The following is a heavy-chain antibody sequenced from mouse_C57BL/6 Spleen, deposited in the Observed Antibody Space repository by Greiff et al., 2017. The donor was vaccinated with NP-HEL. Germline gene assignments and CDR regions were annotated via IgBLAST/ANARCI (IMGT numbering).Heavy chain of an antibody. V-gene: IGHV1-69*01. D-gene: IGHD2-5*01. CDR1: GYTFTSYW. CDR3: AIGTYSNCFDY. CDR2: IDPSDSYT. J-gene: IGHJ2*01. Sequence: VQLQQPGAELVMPGASVKLSCKASGYTFTSYWMHWVKQRPGQGLEWIGEIDPSDSYTNYNQKFKGKSTLTVDKSSSTAYMQLSSLTSEDSAVYYCAIGTYSNCFDYWGQGTTLTVSS.